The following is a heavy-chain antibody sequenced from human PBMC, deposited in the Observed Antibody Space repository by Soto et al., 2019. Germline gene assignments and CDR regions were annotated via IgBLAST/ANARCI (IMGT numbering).Heavy chain of an antibody. D-gene: IGHD2-15*01. CDR3: SRDVVVGAKALNY. Sequence: GSLRLSCAASGFTFSNYWITWVRQAPGKGLEWVANIKEDGSEKHYVDSVKGRFTISRDNAKNSLYLQMNSLRVEDTAVYFCSRDVVVGAKALNYWGQGALVTVYS. CDR1: GFTFSNYW. J-gene: IGHJ4*02. CDR2: IKEDGSEK. V-gene: IGHV3-7*01.